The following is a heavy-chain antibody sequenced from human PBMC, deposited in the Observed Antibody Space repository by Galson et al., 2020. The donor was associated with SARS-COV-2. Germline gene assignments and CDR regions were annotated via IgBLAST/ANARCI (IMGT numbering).Heavy chain of an antibody. J-gene: IGHJ6*02. V-gene: IGHV1-69*13. CDR1: GGTFRTFS. D-gene: IGHD4-4*01. Sequence: SVKVSCKASGGTFRTFSISWVRQAPGQGLEWMGGTIPISGTATYARKFQGRVTITADESTSTAYMELSSLRSEDTAIYYCARDQDNSNPPTNYYGMDAWGQGTTVTVSS. CDR3: ARDQDNSNPPTNYYGMDA. CDR2: TIPISGTA.